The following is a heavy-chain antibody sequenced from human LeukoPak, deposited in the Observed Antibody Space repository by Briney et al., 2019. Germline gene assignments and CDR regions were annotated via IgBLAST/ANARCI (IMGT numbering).Heavy chain of an antibody. CDR2: IYYSGST. CDR1: GGSISSGGYY. J-gene: IGHJ4*02. Sequence: PSETLSLTCTVSGGSISSGGYYWSWIRQHPGKGLEWIGYIYYSGSTYYNPSLKSRVTISVDTSKNQFSLKLSSVTAADTAVYYCARVQHDYVWGSYPGDYWGQGTLVTVSS. V-gene: IGHV4-31*03. D-gene: IGHD3-16*01. CDR3: ARVQHDYVWGSYPGDY.